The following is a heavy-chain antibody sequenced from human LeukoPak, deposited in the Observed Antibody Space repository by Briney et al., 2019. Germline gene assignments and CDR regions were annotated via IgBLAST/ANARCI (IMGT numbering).Heavy chain of an antibody. D-gene: IGHD3-22*01. CDR1: GYTFTAYY. Sequence: SVKVSCKASGYTFTAYYIQWVRQAPGQGLEWMGGIIPIFGTANYAQKFQGRVTITADESTSTAYMELSSLRSEDTAVYYCARSIVSGYYSYYFDYWGQGTLVTVSS. J-gene: IGHJ4*02. V-gene: IGHV1-69*13. CDR3: ARSIVSGYYSYYFDY. CDR2: IIPIFGTA.